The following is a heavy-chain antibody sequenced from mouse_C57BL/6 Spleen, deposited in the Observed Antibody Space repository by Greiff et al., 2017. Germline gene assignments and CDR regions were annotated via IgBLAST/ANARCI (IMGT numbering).Heavy chain of an antibody. Sequence: QVQLKESGPGLVQPSQSLSITCTVSGFSLTSYGVHWVRQSPGKGLEWLGVLWSGGSTDYNAAFISRLSISKDNSKSQVFFKMNSLQADDTAIYYCARNSLTGSWFAYWGQGTLVTVSA. J-gene: IGHJ3*01. D-gene: IGHD4-1*01. CDR3: ARNSLTGSWFAY. V-gene: IGHV2-2*01. CDR1: GFSLTSYG. CDR2: LWSGGST.